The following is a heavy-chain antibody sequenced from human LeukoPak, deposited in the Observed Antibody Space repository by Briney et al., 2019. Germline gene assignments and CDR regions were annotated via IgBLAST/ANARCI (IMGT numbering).Heavy chain of an antibody. J-gene: IGHJ4*02. D-gene: IGHD1-26*01. CDR1: GYSFTNYW. V-gene: IGHV5-51*01. CDR3: ARLAGNYYDLPIDY. CDR2: IYPSDSAT. Sequence: GESLKISCKGSGYSFTNYWIGWVRQMPGKGLEWVGIIYPSDSATEHSPSFQGQVTISADKSITTAYLQWSSLKASDTAMYYCARLAGNYYDLPIDYWGQGTLVTVSS.